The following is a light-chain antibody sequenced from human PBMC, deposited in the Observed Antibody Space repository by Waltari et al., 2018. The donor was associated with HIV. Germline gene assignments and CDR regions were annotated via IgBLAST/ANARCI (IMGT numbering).Light chain of an antibody. V-gene: IGKV3-20*01. J-gene: IGKJ4*01. Sequence: EIVLTQSPGTLSLSPGERATLTCRASQSVRSTSIVWYQQRRGQTPRLLIYGATSRATGIPDRFSGTGSETDFTLTINRLEPEDFAVYYCQQYGDNITFGGGTTV. CDR2: GAT. CDR1: QSVRSTS. CDR3: QQYGDNIT.